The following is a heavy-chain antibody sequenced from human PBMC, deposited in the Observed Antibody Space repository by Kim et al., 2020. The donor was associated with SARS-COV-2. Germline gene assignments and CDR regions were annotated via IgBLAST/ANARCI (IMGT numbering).Heavy chain of an antibody. CDR1: GYTFTSYD. Sequence: ASVKVSCKASGYTFTSYDINWVRQATGQGLEWMGWMNPNSGNTGYAQKFQGRVTMTRNTSISTAYMELSSLRSEDTAVYYCARGGERCEQWIELWGKISYFDYWGQGTLVTVSS. J-gene: IGHJ4*02. CDR2: MNPNSGNT. D-gene: IGHD5-18*01. CDR3: ARGGERCEQWIELWGKISYFDY. V-gene: IGHV1-8*01.